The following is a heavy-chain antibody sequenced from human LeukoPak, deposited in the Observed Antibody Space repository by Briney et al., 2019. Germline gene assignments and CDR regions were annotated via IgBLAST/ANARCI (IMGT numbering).Heavy chain of an antibody. CDR3: ARDNSIGDRGWWFDP. CDR2: INPSGSST. V-gene: IGHV1-46*01. CDR1: GYIFTNHY. D-gene: IGHD4-23*01. J-gene: IGHJ5*02. Sequence: GASVKVSRKASGYIFTNHYMHWVRQAPGQGLEWMGLINPSGSSTLYAEKFRGRIIMTRDMSTATDYMELSSLRSEDTAVYYCARDNSIGDRGWWFDPWGQGTLVTVSS.